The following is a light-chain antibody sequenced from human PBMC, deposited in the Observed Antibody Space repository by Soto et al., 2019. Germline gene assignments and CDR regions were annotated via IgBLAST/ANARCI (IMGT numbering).Light chain of an antibody. CDR3: QQSYITPPIT. J-gene: IGKJ5*01. CDR2: AAS. V-gene: IGKV3-15*01. CDR1: ESDTSS. Sequence: EIVMTQSPATLSVSPGNRATLSCRASESDTSSLAWYQQKPGQPPRLLIYAASTRATDVPARFSGGGSETEFTLTISSLQSEDFAVYYCQQSYITPPITFGQGTRLEVK.